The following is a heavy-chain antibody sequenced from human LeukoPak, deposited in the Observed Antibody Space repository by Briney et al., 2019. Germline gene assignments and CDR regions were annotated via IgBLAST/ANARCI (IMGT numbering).Heavy chain of an antibody. D-gene: IGHD2-2*03. CDR2: IYYTGGT. CDR1: GGPITTSSYY. J-gene: IGHJ4*02. V-gene: IGHV4-39*01. Sequence: SETLSLTCSVSGGPITTSSYYWGWIRQPPEKGLEWIGSIYYTGGTYYSPSLKSRVTISVDTSKNQFSLKLSSVTAADTAVYYCARLSPLDAGRLDYWGQGTLVTVSS. CDR3: ARLSPLDAGRLDY.